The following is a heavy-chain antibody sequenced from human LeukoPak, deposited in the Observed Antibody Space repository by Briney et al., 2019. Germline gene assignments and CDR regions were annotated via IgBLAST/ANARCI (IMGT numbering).Heavy chain of an antibody. CDR2: IYYSGST. J-gene: IGHJ4*02. D-gene: IGHD3-10*01. CDR1: GDSISSGGYY. V-gene: IGHV4-31*03. CDR3: ARGGVYGSGTYLVY. Sequence: SETLSLTCTVSGDSISSGGYYWSWIRQHPGKGLEWIGYIYYSGSTYYNPSLKSRVTMSIDTSKNQFSLKLSSVTAADTAVYYCARGGVYGSGTYLVYWGQGTLVTVSS.